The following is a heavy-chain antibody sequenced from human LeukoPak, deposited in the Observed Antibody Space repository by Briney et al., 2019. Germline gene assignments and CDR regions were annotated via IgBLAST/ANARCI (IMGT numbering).Heavy chain of an antibody. D-gene: IGHD6-19*01. Sequence: SETLSLTCPVSGGSISSYYWSWIRQPPGKGLEWIGYIYYSGSTNYNPSLKSRVTISVDSSKNQFSLKLSSVTAADTAVYYCAGEFAVAPQTPFDYWGQGTLVTVSP. CDR3: AGEFAVAPQTPFDY. CDR2: IYYSGST. J-gene: IGHJ4*02. CDR1: GGSISSYY. V-gene: IGHV4-59*01.